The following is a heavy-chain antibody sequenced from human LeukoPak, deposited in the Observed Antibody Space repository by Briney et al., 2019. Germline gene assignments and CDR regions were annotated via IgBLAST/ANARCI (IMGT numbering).Heavy chain of an antibody. D-gene: IGHD3-22*01. Sequence: AGGSLRLSCAASGFTFRSYWMHWVRQAPGKGLEWVSRVIRDGSFTNYADSVKGRFTISRDNAKNTLYLQMNSLRAEDTAVYFCAKRGVVIRVILVGFHKEAYYFDSWGQGALVTVSS. V-gene: IGHV3-74*01. CDR1: GFTFRSYW. CDR2: VIRDGSFT. CDR3: AKRGVVIRVILVGFHKEAYYFDS. J-gene: IGHJ4*02.